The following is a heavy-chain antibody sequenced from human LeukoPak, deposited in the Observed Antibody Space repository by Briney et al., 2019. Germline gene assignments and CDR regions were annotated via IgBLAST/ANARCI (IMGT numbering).Heavy chain of an antibody. J-gene: IGHJ4*02. V-gene: IGHV4-38-2*02. CDR1: GYSISSGYY. CDR3: ARFYQGIVDYFDY. D-gene: IGHD3-22*01. CDR2: IHHSGT. Sequence: TSETLSLTCTVSGYSISSGYYWGWIRQSPGKGLEWIGNIHHSGTYYNASLKSRVTISVDTSKNQFSLKLSSVTAADTAVYYCARFYQGIVDYFDYWGQGTLVTVSS.